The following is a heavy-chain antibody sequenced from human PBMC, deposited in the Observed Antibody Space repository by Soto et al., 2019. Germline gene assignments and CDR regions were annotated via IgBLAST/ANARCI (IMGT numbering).Heavy chain of an antibody. CDR2: ISYDGFNA. CDR1: GFIFNNYA. D-gene: IGHD1-26*01. J-gene: IGHJ5*02. V-gene: IGHV3-30-3*01. CDR3: ARDGAIVGTAIDNWPDP. Sequence: QVQLVESGGGVVQPGTSLRLSCAASGFIFNNYAMFWIRQAPGKGLEWVALISYDGFNAFYTDAVKGRFTVSRDKSKKTVFLQMNSLRSEDTAVYFCARDGAIVGTAIDNWPDPWGQGTLVTVSA.